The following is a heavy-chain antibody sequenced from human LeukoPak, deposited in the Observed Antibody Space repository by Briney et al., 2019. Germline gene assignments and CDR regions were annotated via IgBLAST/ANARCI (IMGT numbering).Heavy chain of an antibody. Sequence: ASVKVSCKASGGTFTSYAISWVRQAPGQGLEWMGGIIPIFGTANYAQKFQGRITITADESTSTAYMELSSLRSEDTAVYYCARERGMVAVPAAIFVPTCGARGSFDYSGQGTLVTVSS. CDR3: ARERGMVAVPAAIFVPTCGARGSFDY. J-gene: IGHJ4*02. CDR2: IIPIFGTA. V-gene: IGHV1-69*01. CDR1: GGTFTSYA. D-gene: IGHD2-2*01.